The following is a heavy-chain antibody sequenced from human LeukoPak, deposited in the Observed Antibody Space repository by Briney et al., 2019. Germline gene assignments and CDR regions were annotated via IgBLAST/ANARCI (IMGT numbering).Heavy chain of an antibody. V-gene: IGHV4-39*07. CDR3: ATTTIRLGY. CDR1: GGSISSSSRY. D-gene: IGHD1-26*01. J-gene: IGHJ4*02. Sequence: SETLSLTCTVSGGSISSSSRYWGWIRQPPGKGLEWIGSIYYGGSTYYNPSLQSRVTISVDTSKNQFSLKLSSVTAADTAVYYCATTTIRLGYWGQETLVTVSS. CDR2: IYYGGST.